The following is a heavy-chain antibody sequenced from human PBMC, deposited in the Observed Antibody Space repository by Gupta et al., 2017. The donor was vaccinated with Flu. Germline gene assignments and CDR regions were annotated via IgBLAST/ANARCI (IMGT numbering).Heavy chain of an antibody. V-gene: IGHV3-21*03. J-gene: IGHJ5*02. Sequence: EEQLVESGGGLVKPGGSLRLSCAAAGFTFTSHSMNWVRQAPGKGLEWVSSISSSNSYMYYADSVKGRFTISRDNAKNSLYLQMNSLGAEDTAVYYCATQSDYSNYISFDPWGQGTLVTVSS. CDR1: GFTFTSHS. D-gene: IGHD4-4*01. CDR2: ISSSNSYM. CDR3: ATQSDYSNYISFDP.